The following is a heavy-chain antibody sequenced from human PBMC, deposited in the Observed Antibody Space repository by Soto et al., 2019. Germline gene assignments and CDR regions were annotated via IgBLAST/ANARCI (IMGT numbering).Heavy chain of an antibody. CDR1: GYTFTSYG. CDR3: ARDAAAGLNDY. J-gene: IGHJ4*02. CDR2: ISAYNGNT. Sequence: QVQLVQSGAEVKKPGASVKVSCKASGYTFTSYGISWVRQAPGQGLEWMGWISAYNGNTKYAQKFQGRVTMTTDTSTSTAYMEVRSPRSDNTAVYYCARDAAAGLNDYWGQGTLVTVSS. D-gene: IGHD6-13*01. V-gene: IGHV1-18*01.